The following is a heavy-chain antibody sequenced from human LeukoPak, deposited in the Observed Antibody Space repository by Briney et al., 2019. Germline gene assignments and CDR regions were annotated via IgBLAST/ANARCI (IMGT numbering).Heavy chain of an antibody. D-gene: IGHD3-10*01. Sequence: PSETLSLTCTVSGGSISSGGYYWSWIRQHPGKGLEWIGYIYYSGSTNYNPSLKSRVTISVDTSKNQFSLRLSSVTAADTAVYYCARRITMVRGVIADWFDPWGQGTLVTVSS. CDR2: IYYSGST. CDR1: GGSISSGGYY. V-gene: IGHV4-61*08. J-gene: IGHJ5*02. CDR3: ARRITMVRGVIADWFDP.